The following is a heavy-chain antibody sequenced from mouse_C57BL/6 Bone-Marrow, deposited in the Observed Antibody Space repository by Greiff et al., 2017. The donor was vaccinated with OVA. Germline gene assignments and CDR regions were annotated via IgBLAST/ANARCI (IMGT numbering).Heavy chain of an antibody. D-gene: IGHD2-2*01. Sequence: DVTLVESGGGLVKPGGSLKLSCAASGFTFSSYAMSWVRQTPEKRLEWVATISDGGSYTYYPDNVKGRFTLSRNNATNNLSMQMSHLKSEDTDMYYGASQIYYGYDYFDYWGQGTTLTVSS. V-gene: IGHV5-4*03. CDR2: ISDGGSYT. J-gene: IGHJ2*01. CDR1: GFTFSSYA. CDR3: ASQIYYGYDYFDY.